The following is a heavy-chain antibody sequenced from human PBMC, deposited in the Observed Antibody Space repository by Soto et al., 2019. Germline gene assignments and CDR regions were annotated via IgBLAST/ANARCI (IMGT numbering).Heavy chain of an antibody. Sequence: SETLSLTCTVSGGSVSNSNYYWGWIRQSPGKGLEWIGSVYYRGRSYSKSSVKSRVTISVDTSKNQFSLNLNSVTASDTAVYFCVSQRTSVLTQAYFDYWGPGALVTVSS. CDR3: VSQRTSVLTQAYFDY. CDR1: GGSVSNSNYY. CDR2: VYYRGRS. D-gene: IGHD2-8*01. V-gene: IGHV4-39*01. J-gene: IGHJ4*02.